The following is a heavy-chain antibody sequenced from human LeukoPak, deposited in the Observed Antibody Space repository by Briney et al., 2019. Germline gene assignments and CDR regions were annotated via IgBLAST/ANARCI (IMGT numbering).Heavy chain of an antibody. CDR2: IYYSGRT. CDR1: GGSITSYY. D-gene: IGHD4-17*01. J-gene: IGHJ4*02. CDR3: ARGPTRYYFDY. V-gene: IGHV4-59*01. Sequence: SETLSLTCTVSGGSITSYYWSWIRQPPGKGLEYIGYIYYSGRTYYNPSLKSRVTMSVDASKNQFSLNLISVTAADTAVYYCARGPTRYYFDYWGQGTLVTVSS.